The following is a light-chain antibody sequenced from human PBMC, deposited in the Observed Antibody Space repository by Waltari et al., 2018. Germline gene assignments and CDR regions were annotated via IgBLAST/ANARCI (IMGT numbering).Light chain of an antibody. J-gene: IGLJ2*01. CDR1: IPKIGTDY. Sequence: QSVLTQPPSASGTPGQSVTIPCSGSIPKIGTDYVYWYQQPPGTAPKLLIYLTHQRPSGVPDRFSASKSGTSASLAISGLRFEDEADYYCATRDEGPTVVFGGGTKLTVL. V-gene: IGLV1-47*01. CDR3: ATRDEGPTVV. CDR2: LTH.